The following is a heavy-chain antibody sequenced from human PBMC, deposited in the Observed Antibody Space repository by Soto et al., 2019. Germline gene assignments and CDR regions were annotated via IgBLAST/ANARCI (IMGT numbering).Heavy chain of an antibody. J-gene: IGHJ4*02. Sequence: GGSLRLSCAASGFTFSNFWMSWVRQAPGKGLEWVANIKQDGRGKYYVDSVKGRFSISRDNAKNLLYLQMNSLRAEDTAVYYCARGSAASDYWGQGTLVTVSS. V-gene: IGHV3-7*04. D-gene: IGHD5-12*01. CDR3: ARGSAASDY. CDR2: IKQDGRGK. CDR1: GFTFSNFW.